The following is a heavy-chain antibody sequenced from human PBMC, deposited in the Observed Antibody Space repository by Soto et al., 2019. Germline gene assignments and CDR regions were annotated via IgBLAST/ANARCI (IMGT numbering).Heavy chain of an antibody. J-gene: IGHJ6*02. V-gene: IGHV1-18*01. CDR3: ARGLSITPSYYGMDV. D-gene: IGHD3-10*01. Sequence: GASVKVSCKASGYTFTSYGISWVRQAPGQGLEWMGWISAYNGNTNYAQKLQGRVTMTTDTSTSTAYMELRSLRSDDTAVYYCARGLSITPSYYGMDVWGQGTTVTVSS. CDR2: ISAYNGNT. CDR1: GYTFTSYG.